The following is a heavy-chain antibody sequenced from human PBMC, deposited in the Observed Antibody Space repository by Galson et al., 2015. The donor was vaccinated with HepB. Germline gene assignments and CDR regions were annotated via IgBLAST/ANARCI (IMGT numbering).Heavy chain of an antibody. CDR1: GYTFTNYG. J-gene: IGHJ6*02. CDR2: ISAYSGNT. Sequence: SVKVSCKASGYTFTNYGITWVRQAPGQGLEWMGWISAYSGNTNYAPKFQGRVTMTTDTSTNTAYMELRSLISDDTAVYYCAKWLGGYSFYYGMDVWGQGTTVTVSS. CDR3: AKWLGGYSFYYGMDV. V-gene: IGHV1-18*04. D-gene: IGHD5-18*01.